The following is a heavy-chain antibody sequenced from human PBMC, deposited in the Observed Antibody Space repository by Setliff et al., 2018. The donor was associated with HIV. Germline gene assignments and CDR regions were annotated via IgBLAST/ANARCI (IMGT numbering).Heavy chain of an antibody. CDR3: ARPRGFNYGYFDY. D-gene: IGHD5-18*01. CDR2: INSDGTGT. V-gene: IGHV3-74*01. CDR1: GFTFSSYS. J-gene: IGHJ4*02. Sequence: PGGSLRLSCAASGFTFSSYSMHWVRQVPGKGLEWVSVINSDGTGTRYADFVEDRFIISRDNTKNTLHLQLNNLRAEDPALYYCARPRGFNYGYFDYWGQGTPVTVSS.